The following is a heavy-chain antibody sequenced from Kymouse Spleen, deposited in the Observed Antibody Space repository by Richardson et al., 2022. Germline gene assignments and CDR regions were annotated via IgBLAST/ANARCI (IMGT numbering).Heavy chain of an antibody. D-gene: IGHD2-21*02. Sequence: EVQLVESGGGLVQPGRSLRLSCAASGFTFDDYAMHWVRQAPGKGLEWVSGISWNSGSIGYADSVKGRFTISRDNAKNSLYLQMNSLRAEDTALYYCAKVPF*HIVVVTAILDYWGQGTLVTVSS. CDR3: AKVPF*HIVVVTAILDY. CDR2: ISWNSGSI. V-gene: IGHV3-9*01. J-gene: IGHJ4*02. CDR1: GFTFDDYA.